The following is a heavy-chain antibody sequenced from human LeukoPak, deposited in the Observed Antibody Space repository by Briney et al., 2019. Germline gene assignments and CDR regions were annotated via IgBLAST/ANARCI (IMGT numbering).Heavy chain of an antibody. J-gene: IGHJ4*02. V-gene: IGHV3-21*01. CDR2: ISSSSSYI. Sequence: GGSLRLSCAASGFTLSSYSMNWVRQAPGKGLEWVSSISSSSSYIYYADSVKGRFTISRDNAKNSLYLQMNSLRAEDTAVYYCARDVSDYYYGSGSLADFDYWGQGTLVTVSS. D-gene: IGHD3-10*01. CDR3: ARDVSDYYYGSGSLADFDY. CDR1: GFTLSSYS.